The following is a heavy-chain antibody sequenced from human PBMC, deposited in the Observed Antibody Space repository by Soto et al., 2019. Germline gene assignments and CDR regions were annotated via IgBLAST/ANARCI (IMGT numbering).Heavy chain of an antibody. CDR1: GGTFSSYA. D-gene: IGHD3-16*02. Sequence: QVQLVQSGAEVKKPGSSVKVSCKASGGTFSSYAISWVRQAPGQGLEWMGGIIPIFGTANYAQKFQGRVTITADESTSTAYMELSSLRSEDTAVYYCARGAQGDYVWGSYRYYYGMDVWGQGTTVTVSS. V-gene: IGHV1-69*12. J-gene: IGHJ6*02. CDR3: ARGAQGDYVWGSYRYYYGMDV. CDR2: IIPIFGTA.